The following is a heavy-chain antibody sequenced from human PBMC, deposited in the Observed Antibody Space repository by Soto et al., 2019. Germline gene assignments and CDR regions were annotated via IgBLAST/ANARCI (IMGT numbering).Heavy chain of an antibody. V-gene: IGHV1-69*01. J-gene: IGHJ4*02. CDR3: ARVGLRGHLLGNFDY. CDR1: GGTFNTHT. CDR2: IIPIFGTT. Sequence: QVQLVQSGAEVKKPGSSVKVSCKASGGTFNTHTISWVRQAPGQGLEWMGGIIPIFGTTHYAQNFQGRVTIAADESTSTAYMGLSSLISEDTAVYYCARVGLRGHLLGNFDYWGQGTLVTVSS. D-gene: IGHD3-10*01.